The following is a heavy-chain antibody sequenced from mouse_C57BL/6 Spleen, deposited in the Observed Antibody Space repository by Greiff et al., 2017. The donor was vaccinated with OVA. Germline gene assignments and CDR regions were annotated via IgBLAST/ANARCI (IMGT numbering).Heavy chain of an antibody. J-gene: IGHJ2*01. CDR1: GYTFTSYW. V-gene: IGHV1-61*01. Sequence: VQLQQPGAELVRPGSSVKLSCKASGYTFTSYWMDWVKQRPGQGLEWIGNIYPSDSETHYNQKFKDKATLTVDKSSSTAYMQLSSLTSEDSAVYYCAREEGYYGNWGQGTTLTVSS. D-gene: IGHD2-1*01. CDR3: AREEGYYGN. CDR2: IYPSDSET.